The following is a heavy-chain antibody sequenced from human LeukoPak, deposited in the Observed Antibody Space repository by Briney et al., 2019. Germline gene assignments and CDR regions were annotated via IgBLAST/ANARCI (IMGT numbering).Heavy chain of an antibody. CDR1: GGSFSGYY. CDR2: INHSGST. V-gene: IGHV4-34*01. Sequence: PSETLSLACAVYGGSFSGYYWSWIRQPPGKGLEWIGEINHSGSTNYNPSLKSRVTISVDTSKNQFSLKLSSVTAADTAVYYCARRCVRPRGLICAAIDYWGQGTLVTVSS. D-gene: IGHD3-10*01. J-gene: IGHJ4*02. CDR3: ARRCVRPRGLICAAIDY.